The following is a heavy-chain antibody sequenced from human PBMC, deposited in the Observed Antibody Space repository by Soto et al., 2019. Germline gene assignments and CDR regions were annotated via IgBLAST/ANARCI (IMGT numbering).Heavy chain of an antibody. J-gene: IGHJ4*01. D-gene: IGHD4-17*01. CDR2: IYYSGST. V-gene: IGHV4-59*01. CDR3: ARLLSIRNDC. Sequence: FGTLSLTCTVSGGSIRSYYWSWIRQPPGKGLEWIGYIYYSGSTNYNPSLKSRATISVHTPKHQSSLTLSSVTSADTAVSYCARLLSIRNDCWGHGTLVTVXP. CDR1: GGSIRSYY.